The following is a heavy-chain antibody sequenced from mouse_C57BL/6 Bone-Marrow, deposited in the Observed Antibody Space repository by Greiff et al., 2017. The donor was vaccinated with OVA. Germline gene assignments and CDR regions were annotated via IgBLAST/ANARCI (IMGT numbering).Heavy chain of an antibody. CDR1: GYTFTSYW. CDR3: AREAPDYNGSSCYAMDY. Sequence: QVHVKQPGAELVMPGASVKLSCKASGYTFTSYWMHWVKQRPGQGLEWIGEIDPSDSYTNYNQKFKGKSTLTVDKSSSTAYMQLSSLTSEDSAVYYCAREAPDYNGSSCYAMDYWGQGTSVTVSS. J-gene: IGHJ4*01. V-gene: IGHV1-69*01. D-gene: IGHD1-1*01. CDR2: IDPSDSYT.